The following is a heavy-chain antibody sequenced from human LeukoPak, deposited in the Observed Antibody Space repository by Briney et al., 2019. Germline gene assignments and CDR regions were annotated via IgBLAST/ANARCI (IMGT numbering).Heavy chain of an antibody. D-gene: IGHD1-26*01. Sequence: ASVKVSCKASGYTFTSYDINWVRQATGQGLEWMGWMNPNSGNTGYAQKFQGRVTISRSTSISTAYMELSSLRPEDTAVYYCARVDRIVGATTLFYNFDYWGQGTLVTVSS. J-gene: IGHJ4*02. CDR3: ARVDRIVGATTLFYNFDY. CDR2: MNPNSGNT. V-gene: IGHV1-8*03. CDR1: GYTFTSYD.